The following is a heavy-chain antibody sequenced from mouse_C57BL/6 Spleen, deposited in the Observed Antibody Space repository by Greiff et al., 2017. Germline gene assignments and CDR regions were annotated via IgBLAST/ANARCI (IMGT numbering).Heavy chain of an antibody. CDR2: IYPGDGDT. Sequence: QVQLQQSGPELVKPGASVKISCKASGYAFSSSWMNWVKQRPGKGLEWIGRIYPGDGDTNYNGKFKGKATLTADKSSSTAYMQLSSLTSEDSAVYFCARFLNWDYFDYWGQGTTLTVSS. D-gene: IGHD4-1*02. CDR1: GYAFSSSW. J-gene: IGHJ2*01. V-gene: IGHV1-82*01. CDR3: ARFLNWDYFDY.